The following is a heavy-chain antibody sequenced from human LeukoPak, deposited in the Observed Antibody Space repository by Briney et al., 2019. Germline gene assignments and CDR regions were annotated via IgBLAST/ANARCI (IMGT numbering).Heavy chain of an antibody. CDR3: ARDEDYYDSSGYFDY. D-gene: IGHD3-22*01. V-gene: IGHV3-30-3*01. Sequence: GGSLRLSCAASGFTFSSYAMHWVRQAPGKGLKWVAVISYDGSNKYYADSVKGRFTISRDNSKNTLYLQMNSLRAEDTAVYYCARDEDYYDSSGYFDYWGQGTLVTVSS. CDR2: ISYDGSNK. CDR1: GFTFSSYA. J-gene: IGHJ4*02.